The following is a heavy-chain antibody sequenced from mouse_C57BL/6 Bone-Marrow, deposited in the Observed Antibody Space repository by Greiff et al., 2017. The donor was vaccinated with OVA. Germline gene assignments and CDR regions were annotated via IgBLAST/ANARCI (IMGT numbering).Heavy chain of an antibody. V-gene: IGHV1-82*01. J-gene: IGHJ3*01. Sequence: QVQLQQSGPELVKPGASVKISCKASGYAFSSSWMNWVKQRPGKGLEWIGRIYPGDGDPNYNGEFKGKATLTADKSSSTAYMQLSSLTSEDSAVYFCARWGGYGESWFAYWGQGTLVTVSA. D-gene: IGHD2-2*01. CDR1: GYAFSSSW. CDR3: ARWGGYGESWFAY. CDR2: IYPGDGDP.